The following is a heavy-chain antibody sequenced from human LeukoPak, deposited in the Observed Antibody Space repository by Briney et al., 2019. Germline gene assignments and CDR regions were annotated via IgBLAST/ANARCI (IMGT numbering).Heavy chain of an antibody. J-gene: IGHJ4*02. Sequence: QPGGSLRLSCAASGFTFSSYGMSWVRQAPGKGLEWVSAISGSGGSTYYADSVKGRFTISRDNSKNTLYLQMNSLRAEDTAVYYCAKEGLARFGELLWRYFDYWGQGTLVTVSS. CDR3: AKEGLARFGELLWRYFDY. CDR2: ISGSGGST. V-gene: IGHV3-23*01. D-gene: IGHD3-10*01. CDR1: GFTFSSYG.